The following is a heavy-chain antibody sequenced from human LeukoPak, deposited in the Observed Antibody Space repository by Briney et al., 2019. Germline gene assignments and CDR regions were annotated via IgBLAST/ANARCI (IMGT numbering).Heavy chain of an antibody. V-gene: IGHV3-66*01. CDR2: IYSGGST. Sequence: GGSLRLSCAASGFTVSSNYMSWVRQAPGRGLEWVSVIYSGGSTYYADSVKGRFTISRDNSKNTLYLQMNSLRAEDTAVYYCARESVVDHKPSFLDYWGQGTLVTVSS. CDR3: ARESVVDHKPSFLDY. J-gene: IGHJ4*02. D-gene: IGHD2/OR15-2a*01. CDR1: GFTVSSNY.